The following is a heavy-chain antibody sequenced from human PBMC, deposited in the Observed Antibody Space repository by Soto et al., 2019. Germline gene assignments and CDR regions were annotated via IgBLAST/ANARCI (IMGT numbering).Heavy chain of an antibody. CDR2: INHSGST. J-gene: IGHJ5*02. V-gene: IGHV4-34*01. Sequence: SETLSLTCAVYGGSFSGYYWSWIRQPPGKGLEWIGEINHSGSTNYNPSLKSRVTISVDTSKNQFSLKLSSVTAADTAVYYCARSRTSGVCFSWGQGTLVTVSS. CDR3: ARSRTSGVCFS. D-gene: IGHD2-8*02. CDR1: GGSFSGYY.